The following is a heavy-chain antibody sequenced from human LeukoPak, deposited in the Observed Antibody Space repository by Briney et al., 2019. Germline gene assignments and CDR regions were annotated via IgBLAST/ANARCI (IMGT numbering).Heavy chain of an antibody. J-gene: IGHJ3*01. D-gene: IGHD1-14*01. Sequence: GGSLRLSCAASGVIFSSYWVYWVRQAPGKGLEYVSRINNDGGGKTYAESVKGRFTVSRDNGKNTVFLQMNSLRAEDTAMYYCARGGPDHAFDFWGQGTMVTVSS. CDR2: INNDGGGK. V-gene: IGHV3-74*01. CDR1: GVIFSSYW. CDR3: ARGGPDHAFDF.